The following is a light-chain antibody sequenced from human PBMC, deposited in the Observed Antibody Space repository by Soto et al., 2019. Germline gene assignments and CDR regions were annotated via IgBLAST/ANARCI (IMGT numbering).Light chain of an antibody. V-gene: IGKV1-5*03. Sequence: DIQMTQSPSTLSASVGDRVTITCRASQSISSWLAWYQQKPGKAPKLLIYKASSLESGAPLRFSGSGSGTEFTLTISSLQPDDFAAYYCQQYNGTFGQGTKVEIK. CDR1: QSISSW. J-gene: IGKJ1*01. CDR2: KAS. CDR3: QQYNGT.